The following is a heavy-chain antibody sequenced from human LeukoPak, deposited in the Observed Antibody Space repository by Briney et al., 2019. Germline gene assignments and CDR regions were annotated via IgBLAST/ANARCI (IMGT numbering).Heavy chain of an antibody. D-gene: IGHD6-19*01. V-gene: IGHV3-9*01. CDR3: AKDISQWLVPGFDY. Sequence: QPGRSLRLSCAASGFTFDDYAMHWVRQAPGKGLEWVSGISWNSGSIGYADSVKGRFTISRDNAKNSLYLQMNSLRAEDTALYYCAKDISQWLVPGFDYWGQGTLVTVSS. CDR1: GFTFDDYA. J-gene: IGHJ4*02. CDR2: ISWNSGSI.